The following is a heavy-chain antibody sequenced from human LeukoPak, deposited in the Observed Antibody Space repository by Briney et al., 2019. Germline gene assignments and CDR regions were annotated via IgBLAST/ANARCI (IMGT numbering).Heavy chain of an antibody. CDR3: AREDWVEVAGDYYYGMDV. J-gene: IGHJ6*02. V-gene: IGHV3-48*04. D-gene: IGHD1-26*01. CDR1: GFTFSSYW. CDR2: IRSSSTTI. Sequence: GGSLRLSCAASGFTFSSYWMSWVRQAPGKGLEWVSYIRSSSTTIYYADSVKGRFTISRDNAKNSLYLQMNSLRADDTAVYYCAREDWVEVAGDYYYGMDVWGQGTTVTVSS.